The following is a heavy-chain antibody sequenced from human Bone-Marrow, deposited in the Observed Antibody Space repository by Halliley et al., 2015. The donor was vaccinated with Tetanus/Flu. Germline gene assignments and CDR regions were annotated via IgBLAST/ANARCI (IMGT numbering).Heavy chain of an antibody. CDR2: IYYGGPT. V-gene: IGHV4-59*09. Sequence: FGYIYYGGPTNYNPSPKSRVTISQDRSKNQFSLHLSAVTAADTALYYCARGTFPPGTDYWGQGILVTVSS. CDR3: ARGTFPPGTDY. J-gene: IGHJ4*02.